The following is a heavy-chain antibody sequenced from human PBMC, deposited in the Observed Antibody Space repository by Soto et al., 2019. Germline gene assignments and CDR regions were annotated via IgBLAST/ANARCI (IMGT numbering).Heavy chain of an antibody. D-gene: IGHD3-10*01. Sequence: PSDTLSLTCTVSGGSVSIGNYYWSWIRQPPGEGLEWIGYFYYTGSINYNPSLKSRVTISVDTSKNQFSLKLSSVTAADTAVYYCARAPRGNYGYPSYFDYWGQGTLVTVSS. V-gene: IGHV4-61*01. J-gene: IGHJ4*02. CDR1: GGSVSIGNYY. CDR3: ARAPRGNYGYPSYFDY. CDR2: FYYTGSI.